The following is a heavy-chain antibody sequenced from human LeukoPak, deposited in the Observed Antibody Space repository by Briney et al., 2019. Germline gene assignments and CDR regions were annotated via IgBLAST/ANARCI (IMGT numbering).Heavy chain of an antibody. CDR3: ARDPRDSSRYDY. D-gene: IGHD3-22*01. Sequence: VASVKLSCKASGDTFTSYDINWVRQATGQGLEWMGWMYPNGSNTGYAQKFQGRVTITRNTSISTAYMELSSPRSEDTAVYYCARDPRDSSRYDYWGQGTLVTVSS. CDR1: GDTFTSYD. V-gene: IGHV1-8*03. CDR2: MYPNGSNT. J-gene: IGHJ4*02.